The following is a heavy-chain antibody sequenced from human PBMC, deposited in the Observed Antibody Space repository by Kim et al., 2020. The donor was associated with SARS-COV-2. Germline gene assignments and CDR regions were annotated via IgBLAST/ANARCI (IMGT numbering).Heavy chain of an antibody. D-gene: IGHD6-19*01. Sequence: SETLSLTCTVSGGSISSSSYYWGWIRQPPGKGLEWIGSIYYSGSTYYNPSLKSRVTISVDTSKNQFSLKLSSVTAADTAVYYCARQESGSSGWCGWFGPWGQATLVTVTS. CDR2: IYYSGST. CDR3: ARQESGSSGWCGWFGP. J-gene: IGHJ5*02. CDR1: GGSISSSSYY. V-gene: IGHV4-39*01.